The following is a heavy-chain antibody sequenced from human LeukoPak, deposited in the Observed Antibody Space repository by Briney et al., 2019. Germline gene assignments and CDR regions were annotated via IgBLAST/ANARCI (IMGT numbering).Heavy chain of an antibody. V-gene: IGHV4-38-2*02. J-gene: IGHJ6*03. CDR1: GYSISSGYY. CDR2: IYTSGST. D-gene: IGHD3-16*01. Sequence: SETLSLTCTVSGYSISSGYYWGWIRQPPGKGLEWIGRIYTSGSTNYNPSLKSRVTMSVDTSKNQFSLKLSSVTAADTAVYYCARDSPLGSYMDVWGKGTTVTISS. CDR3: ARDSPLGSYMDV.